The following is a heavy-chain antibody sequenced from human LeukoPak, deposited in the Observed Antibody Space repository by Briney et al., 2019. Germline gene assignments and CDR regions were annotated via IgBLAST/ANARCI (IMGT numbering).Heavy chain of an antibody. D-gene: IGHD5-12*01. CDR2: IKQDGSEK. CDR1: GFTFSSYW. CDR3: ARIYGGYDFYYYYGMDV. V-gene: IGHV3-7*01. J-gene: IGHJ6*02. Sequence: PGGPLRLSCAASGFTFSSYWMSWVRQAPGKGLEWVANIKQDGSEKYYVDSVKGRFTISRDNAKNSLYLQMNSLRAEDTAVYYCARIYGGYDFYYYYGMDVWGQGTTVTVSS.